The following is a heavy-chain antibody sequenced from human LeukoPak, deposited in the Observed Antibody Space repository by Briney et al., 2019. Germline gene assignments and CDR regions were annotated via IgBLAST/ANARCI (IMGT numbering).Heavy chain of an antibody. CDR1: GFTFSSYT. Sequence: GGSLRLSCAASGFTFSSYTMTWVRQAPGKGLEWVSVISGSGGTTNYADSVKGRFTISRDNSKNMLYLQMNSLRAEDTAVYYCAKGRTGYIPDYWGQGTPVTVSS. CDR2: ISGSGGTT. CDR3: AKGRTGYIPDY. J-gene: IGHJ4*02. D-gene: IGHD6-13*01. V-gene: IGHV3-23*01.